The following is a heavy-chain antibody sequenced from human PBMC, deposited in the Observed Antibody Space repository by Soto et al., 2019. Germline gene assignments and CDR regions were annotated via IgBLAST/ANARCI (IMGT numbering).Heavy chain of an antibody. V-gene: IGHV3-74*01. CDR2: INSDGSST. D-gene: IGHD3-3*01. CDR3: AREWSGYDFWSGYYIGPSFDY. Sequence: GGSLRLSCAAFGFTFSSYWMHWVRQAPGKGLVWVSRINSDGSSTSYADSVKGRFTISRDNAKNTLYLQMNSLRAEDTAVYYCAREWSGYDFWSGYYIGPSFDYWGQGTLVTVSS. J-gene: IGHJ4*02. CDR1: GFTFSSYW.